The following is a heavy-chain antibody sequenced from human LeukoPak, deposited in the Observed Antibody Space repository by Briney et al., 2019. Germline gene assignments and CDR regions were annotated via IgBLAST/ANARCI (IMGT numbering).Heavy chain of an antibody. CDR1: GGTFSSYA. V-gene: IGHV1-69*05. CDR2: IIPIFGTA. CDR3: ARDNSIHERGWWFDP. J-gene: IGHJ5*02. Sequence: GASVKVSCKASGGTFSSYAISWVRQAPGHGLEWMGGIIPIFGTANYAQKFQGRIIMTRDMSTTTDYMELSSLKSDDTAVYYCARDNSIHERGWWFDPWGQGTLVTVSS. D-gene: IGHD4-23*01.